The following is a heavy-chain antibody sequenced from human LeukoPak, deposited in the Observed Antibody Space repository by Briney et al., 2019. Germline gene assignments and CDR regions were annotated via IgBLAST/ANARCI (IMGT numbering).Heavy chain of an antibody. Sequence: PGRSLSLSCAASGFTFSSYAMDWDRPAPGKGLEWVSGLSGGGAGTYYADSVKGRFTISRDNDKNTLYVQMNSLRAEDTGLYYCAKDITEELPPGYFQHWGQGTLVTVSS. CDR3: AKDITEELPPGYFQH. CDR2: LSGGGAGT. CDR1: GFTFSSYA. J-gene: IGHJ1*01. D-gene: IGHD1-26*01. V-gene: IGHV3-23*01.